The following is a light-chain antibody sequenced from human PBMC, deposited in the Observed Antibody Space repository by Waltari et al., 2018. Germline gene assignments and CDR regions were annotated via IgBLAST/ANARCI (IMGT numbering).Light chain of an antibody. CDR3: QQSESYPVT. CDR1: QSLGAS. CDR2: KAS. V-gene: IGKV1-5*03. J-gene: IGKJ1*01. Sequence: DIQMTQSPSTLSASVGDRVTITCRASQSLGASLAWYQQKQGKAPKLLIYKASSLQSGVPSMFSGSGSGTEFTLTISSLQPDDSATYSCQQSESYPVTFGQGTKVEI.